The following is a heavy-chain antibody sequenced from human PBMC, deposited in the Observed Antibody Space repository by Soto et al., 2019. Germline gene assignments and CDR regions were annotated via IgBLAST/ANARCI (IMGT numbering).Heavy chain of an antibody. CDR2: INDDGSST. J-gene: IGHJ4*02. CDR1: GFTFSMYW. Sequence: PGGSLRLPCAASGFTFSMYWMHWARQVPGKGPEWVSRINDDGSSTNYADSVKGRFTISRDNAKNTLYLQMNDLRAEDTAVYYCTRGPRSTSTGTGAFWGQGTLVTVSS. V-gene: IGHV3-74*01. CDR3: TRGPRSTSTGTGAF. D-gene: IGHD1-1*01.